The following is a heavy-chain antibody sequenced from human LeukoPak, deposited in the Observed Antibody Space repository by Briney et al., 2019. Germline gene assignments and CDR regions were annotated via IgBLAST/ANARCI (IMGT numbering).Heavy chain of an antibody. V-gene: IGHV3-43*02. CDR3: ARESESSGWYDY. J-gene: IGHJ4*02. D-gene: IGHD6-19*01. Sequence: GGSLRLSCAAPDAIHWVRQAPGKGLEWVSLISGDGGSTLYADSVKGRFTISRDNSKNSLYLQMNSLRSDDTALYYCARESESSGWYDYWGQGTLVTVSS. CDR2: ISGDGGST. CDR1: DA.